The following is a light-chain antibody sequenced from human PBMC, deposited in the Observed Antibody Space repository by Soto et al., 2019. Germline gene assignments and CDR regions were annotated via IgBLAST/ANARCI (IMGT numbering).Light chain of an antibody. CDR2: DVS. CDR3: CSYAGSYTLV. V-gene: IGLV2-11*01. Sequence: QSVLTQPRSVSGSPGQSVTISCTGTSSDVGGYNFVSWYQDHPGKAPKLMIYDVSKRPSGVPDRFSGSKSGSTASLTISGLQAEDEADYYCCSYAGSYTLVFGGGTKLTVL. CDR1: SSDVGGYNF. J-gene: IGLJ3*02.